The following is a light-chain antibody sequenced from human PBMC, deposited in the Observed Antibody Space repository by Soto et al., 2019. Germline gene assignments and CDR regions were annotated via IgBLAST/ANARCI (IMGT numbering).Light chain of an antibody. J-gene: IGKJ1*01. CDR1: QSVTSNS. CDR2: GAS. Sequence: EIVLTQSPGTLSLSPGDRGTLSCRASQSVTSNSVACYQQKPGQAPRLLIYGASSRVAGIPDRFRGAGSGTDFTLTISRLEPEDFAVYVCQQYGSSPPTFGQGTKVDVK. CDR3: QQYGSSPPT. V-gene: IGKV3-20*01.